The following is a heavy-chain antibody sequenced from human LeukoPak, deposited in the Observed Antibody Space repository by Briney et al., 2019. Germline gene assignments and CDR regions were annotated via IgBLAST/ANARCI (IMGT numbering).Heavy chain of an antibody. D-gene: IGHD3-16*01. Sequence: GGSLRLSCEAAGFTFSTHWMTWVRQAPGQGLEWVANISPDGDDTYYVDSVRGRFTITRDNAKKSVFLQMNSLRVEETAVYHCVKWGEEAFMEDWGQGTLVTVSS. CDR3: VKWGEEAFMED. J-gene: IGHJ4*02. CDR1: GFTFSTHW. CDR2: ISPDGDDT. V-gene: IGHV3-7*01.